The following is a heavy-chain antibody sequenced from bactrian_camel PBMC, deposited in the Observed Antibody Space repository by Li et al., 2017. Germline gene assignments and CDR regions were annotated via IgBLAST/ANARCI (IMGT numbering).Heavy chain of an antibody. V-gene: IGHV3S6*01. CDR3: VTSFGWRFYHY. J-gene: IGHJ4*01. CDR2: ISIGGANT. Sequence: HVQLVESGGGSVQAGGSLRLSCAASGYTYNRNCMAWFRQAPGKEREGVASISIGGANTYYADSVKGRFTISKDVDKNTLNLQMNNLKPEDTAVYYCVTSFGWRFYHYWGQGTQVTVS. CDR1: GYTYNRNC. D-gene: IGHD1*01.